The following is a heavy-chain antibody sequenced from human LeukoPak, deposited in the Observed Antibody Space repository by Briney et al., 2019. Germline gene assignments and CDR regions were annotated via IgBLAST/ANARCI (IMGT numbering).Heavy chain of an antibody. CDR2: ISFYNGNT. CDR3: VKLRDSSGSGWFDP. CDR1: AYTLTCYG. D-gene: IGHD3-22*01. J-gene: IGHJ5*02. V-gene: IGHV1-18*01. Sequence: AWVKVSCNASAYTLTCYGISWVRQAPGQGLGWMGSISFYNGNTNYAQKPQGRGTITTDTSTSTAYMELRSLRSDDTAVYSCVKLRDSSGSGWFDPWGQGALVTVSS.